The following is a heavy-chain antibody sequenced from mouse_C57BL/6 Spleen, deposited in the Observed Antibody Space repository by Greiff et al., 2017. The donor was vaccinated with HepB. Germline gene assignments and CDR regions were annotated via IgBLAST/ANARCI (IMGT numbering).Heavy chain of an antibody. CDR3: TREGDSSYFAY. V-gene: IGHV5-4*01. J-gene: IGHJ2*01. CDR2: ISDGGSYT. Sequence: EVQVVESGGGLVKPGGSLKLSCAASGFTFSSYAMSWVRQTPEKRLGWVATISDGGSYTYYPDNVKGRFTIFSDTAKNIQYLQMSHLKSEDTAMYNCTREGDSSYFAYWGQGTTLTVSS. CDR1: GFTFSSYA. D-gene: IGHD1-1*01.